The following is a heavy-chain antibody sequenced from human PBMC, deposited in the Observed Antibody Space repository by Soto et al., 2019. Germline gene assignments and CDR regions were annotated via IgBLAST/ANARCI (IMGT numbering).Heavy chain of an antibody. Sequence: ASVKVSCKASGYPFDTYGMNWVRQAPGQRPEWMGWISAYNGQTDYAHNFQGRVTMATDTSTNTAYMGLRYLRFDDTALYYCVGDPHAFCSCYFCDPCGPRSLCTTCS. CDR2: ISAYNGQT. V-gene: IGHV1-18*01. CDR3: VGDPHAFCSCYFCDP. J-gene: IGHJ5*02. CDR1: GYPFDTYG. D-gene: IGHD2-21*01.